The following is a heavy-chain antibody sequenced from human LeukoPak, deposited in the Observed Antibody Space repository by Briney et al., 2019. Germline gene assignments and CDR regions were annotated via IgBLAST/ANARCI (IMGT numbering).Heavy chain of an antibody. Sequence: SETLSLTCTVSGGYIGSYYWSWIRQPAGKGLEWIGRIYTSENTDYNPSLKSRVTMSVDMSTSQFSLRLTSVTAADTAVYYCARDLGLTISANWFDPWGQGTLVTVSS. CDR1: GGYIGSYY. CDR2: IYTSENT. J-gene: IGHJ5*02. D-gene: IGHD3-3*01. CDR3: ARDLGLTISANWFDP. V-gene: IGHV4-4*07.